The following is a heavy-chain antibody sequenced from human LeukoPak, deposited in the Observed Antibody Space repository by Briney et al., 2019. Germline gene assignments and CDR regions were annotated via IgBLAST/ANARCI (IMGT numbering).Heavy chain of an antibody. CDR2: ISYDGSNK. CDR3: AREPITMVRGVSYYYYYMDV. J-gene: IGHJ6*03. V-gene: IGHV3-30*03. CDR1: GFTFSSYG. Sequence: GRSLRLSCAASGFTFSSYGMHWVRQAPGKGLEWVAVISYDGSNKYYADSVKGRFTISRDNSKNTLYLQMNSLRAEDTAVYYCAREPITMVRGVSYYYYYMDVWGKGTTVTISS. D-gene: IGHD3-10*01.